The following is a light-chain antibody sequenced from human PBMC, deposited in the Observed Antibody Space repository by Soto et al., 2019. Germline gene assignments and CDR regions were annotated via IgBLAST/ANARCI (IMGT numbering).Light chain of an antibody. Sequence: DIQMTQSPSSLSASVGDRVTVSCRASQNIGTYLNWYQQKSGKAPKVLISDASSLQSGVPSRFSGSGSGTEFTLTISSLQPDDFATYYCQQYNSYWTFGQGTKVDIK. CDR2: DAS. J-gene: IGKJ1*01. CDR1: QNIGTY. CDR3: QQYNSYWT. V-gene: IGKV1-5*01.